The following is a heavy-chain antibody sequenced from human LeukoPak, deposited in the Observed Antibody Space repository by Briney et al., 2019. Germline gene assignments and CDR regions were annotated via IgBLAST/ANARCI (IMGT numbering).Heavy chain of an antibody. V-gene: IGHV1-3*01. D-gene: IGHD5-12*01. J-gene: IGHJ6*02. CDR3: AREDPSVYSGYDSSYYYGMDV. CDR1: GYTFTSYA. Sequence: GASVKVSCKASGYTFTSYAMHWVRQAPGQRLEWMGWINAGNGNTKYSQKFQGRVTITRDTSASTAYMELSSLRSEVTAVYYCAREDPSVYSGYDSSYYYGMDVWGQGTTVTVSS. CDR2: INAGNGNT.